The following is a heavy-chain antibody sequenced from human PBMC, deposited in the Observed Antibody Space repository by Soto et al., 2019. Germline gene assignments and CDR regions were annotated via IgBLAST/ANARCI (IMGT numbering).Heavy chain of an antibody. D-gene: IGHD2-2*01. V-gene: IGHV1-24*01. CDR1: GYTLTELS. Sequence: ASVKVSCKVSGYTLTELSMHWVRQAPGKGLEWMGGFDPEDGETIYAQKFQGRVTMTEDTSTDTAYMELSSLRSEDTAVYYCATAPVPAAHYYYYYYMDVWGKGTTVTVSS. CDR3: ATAPVPAAHYYYYYYMDV. J-gene: IGHJ6*03. CDR2: FDPEDGET.